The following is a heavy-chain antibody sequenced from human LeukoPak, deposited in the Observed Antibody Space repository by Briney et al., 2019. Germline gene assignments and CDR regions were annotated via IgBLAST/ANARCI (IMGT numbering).Heavy chain of an antibody. Sequence: SVKVSCKASGGTFSSYAISWVRQAPGQGLEWMGRIIPILSITNYAQKFQGRVTITADKSTSTAYMELSSLRSDDTAVYYCARDPSGGYVPYFDYWGQGTLVTVSS. J-gene: IGHJ4*02. CDR3: ARDPSGGYVPYFDY. D-gene: IGHD3-16*01. V-gene: IGHV1-69*04. CDR1: GGTFSSYA. CDR2: IIPILSIT.